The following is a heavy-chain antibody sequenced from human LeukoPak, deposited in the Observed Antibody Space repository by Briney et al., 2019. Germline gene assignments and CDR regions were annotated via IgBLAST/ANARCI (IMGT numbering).Heavy chain of an antibody. D-gene: IGHD2-21*02. J-gene: IGHJ5*02. CDR3: AKEAGDWPHNWFDP. Sequence: PGGSLRLSCAASRFTFSNYAMSWVRQAPGKGLEWVSAISGGGGDTYYADSVKGRFTISRDNSRNTLYLQMNSLRAVDTAFYYCAKEAGDWPHNWFDPWGQGTLVTVSS. V-gene: IGHV3-23*01. CDR2: ISGGGGDT. CDR1: RFTFSNYA.